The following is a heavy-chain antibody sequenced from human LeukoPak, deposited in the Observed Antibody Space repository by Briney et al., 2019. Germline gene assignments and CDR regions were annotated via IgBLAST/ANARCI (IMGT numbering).Heavy chain of an antibody. CDR1: GYTFTGYY. J-gene: IGHJ4*02. Sequence: ASVKVSCKASGYTFTGYYMHWVRQAPGQGLEWMGWINPNSGGTNYAQKFQGRVTITRDTSASTAYMELSSLRSEDTAVYYCARVREGSSWYEDDYWGQGTLVTVSS. CDR3: ARVREGSSWYEDDY. D-gene: IGHD6-13*01. V-gene: IGHV1-2*02. CDR2: INPNSGGT.